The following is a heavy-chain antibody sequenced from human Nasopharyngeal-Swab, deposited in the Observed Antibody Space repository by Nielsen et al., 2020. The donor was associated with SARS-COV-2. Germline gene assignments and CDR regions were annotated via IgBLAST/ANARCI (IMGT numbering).Heavy chain of an antibody. CDR1: GFTFSSYS. J-gene: IGHJ6*02. D-gene: IGHD3-3*01. V-gene: IGHV3-21*01. Sequence: GGSLRLSCAASGFTFSSYSMNWVRQAPGKGLEWVSSISSSSSYIYYADSVKGRFTISRDNAKNSLYLQMNSPRAEDTAVYYCARDRYDFWSGYYTPYYYYYGMDVWGQGTTVTVSS. CDR3: ARDRYDFWSGYYTPYYYYYGMDV. CDR2: ISSSSSYI.